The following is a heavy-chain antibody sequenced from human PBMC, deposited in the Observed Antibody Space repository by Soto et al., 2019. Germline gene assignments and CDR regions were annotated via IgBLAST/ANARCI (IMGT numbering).Heavy chain of an antibody. CDR3: ARDQDWGITIFGVDRRDV. CDR1: GYTFTSYG. V-gene: IGHV1-18*01. CDR2: ISAYNGNT. J-gene: IGHJ6*02. D-gene: IGHD3-3*01. Sequence: ASVKVSCKASGYTFTSYGISWVRQAPGQGLEWMGWISAYNGNTNYAQKLQGRVTMTTDTSTSTAYMELRSLRSDDTAVYYCARDQDWGITIFGVDRRDVWGQGTTVTVS.